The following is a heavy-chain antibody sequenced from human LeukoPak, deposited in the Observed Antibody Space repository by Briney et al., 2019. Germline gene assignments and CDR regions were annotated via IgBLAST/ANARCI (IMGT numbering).Heavy chain of an antibody. CDR2: ISSSGSTI. V-gene: IGHV3-11*01. CDR3: ARAEYTYYGMDV. CDR1: GGSISSGGYY. Sequence: LSLTCTVSGGSISSGGYYWSWIRQHPGKGLEWVSYISSSGSTIYYADSVKGRFTISRDNAKNSLYLQMNSLRAEDTAVYYCARAEYTYYGMDVWGQGTTVTVSS. J-gene: IGHJ6*02. D-gene: IGHD1-14*01.